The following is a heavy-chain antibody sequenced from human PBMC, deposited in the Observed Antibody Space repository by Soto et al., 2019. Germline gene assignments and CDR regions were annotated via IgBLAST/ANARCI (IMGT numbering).Heavy chain of an antibody. D-gene: IGHD2-21*02. CDR3: ARAYCGGDCHQPLDY. CDR1: GFTFSSYS. V-gene: IGHV3-21*01. Sequence: EVQLVESGGGLVKPGGSLRLSCAASGFTFSSYSMNWVRQAPGKGLEWVSSISSSSSYIYYADSVKGRFTISRDNAKNSLYMQINSLRSEDTAVYYCARAYCGGDCHQPLDYWGQGTLVTVSS. J-gene: IGHJ4*02. CDR2: ISSSSSYI.